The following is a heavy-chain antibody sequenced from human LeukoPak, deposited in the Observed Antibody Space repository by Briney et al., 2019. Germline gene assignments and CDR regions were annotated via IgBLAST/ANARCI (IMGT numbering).Heavy chain of an antibody. V-gene: IGHV3-21*01. CDR3: AGGLAAAGTRGPY. Sequence: GGSLRLSCATSGFIFSSDSMIWVRQAPGKGLEWVSSISSTGAYIYYADSLKGRFTISRDNAKNSLYLQMNSLRADDTAVYYCAGGLAAAGTRGPYWGQGTLVTVSS. CDR1: GFIFSSDS. J-gene: IGHJ4*02. D-gene: IGHD6-13*01. CDR2: ISSTGAYI.